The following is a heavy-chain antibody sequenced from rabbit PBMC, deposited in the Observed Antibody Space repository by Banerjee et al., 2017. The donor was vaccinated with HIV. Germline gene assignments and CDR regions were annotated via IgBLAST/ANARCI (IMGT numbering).Heavy chain of an antibody. Sequence: QSLEESGGDLVKPEGSLTLTCTASGFSFSSSYYMCWVRQAPGKGLEWIACIYTGSSDITYYASWAKGRFTISKTSSTTVTLQMTSLTAADTATYFCARSYIDYDWAFNLWGQGTLVTVS. J-gene: IGHJ4*01. CDR3: ARSYIDYDWAFNL. V-gene: IGHV1S40*01. D-gene: IGHD1-1*01. CDR2: IYTGSSDIT. CDR1: GFSFSSSYY.